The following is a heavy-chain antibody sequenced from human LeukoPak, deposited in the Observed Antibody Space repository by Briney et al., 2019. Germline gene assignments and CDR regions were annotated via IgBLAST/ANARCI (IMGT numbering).Heavy chain of an antibody. CDR1: GFTFSSYA. J-gene: IGHJ4*02. CDR3: AKDRGAYCSGGSCYSPAY. CDR2: ISGSGGST. Sequence: GGSLRLSCAASGFTFSSYAMSWVRQAPGKGLEWVSAISGSGGSTYYADSVKGRFTISRDNSKNTLYQQMNSLRAEDTAVYYCAKDRGAYCSGGSCYSPAYWGQGTLVTVSS. D-gene: IGHD2-15*01. V-gene: IGHV3-23*01.